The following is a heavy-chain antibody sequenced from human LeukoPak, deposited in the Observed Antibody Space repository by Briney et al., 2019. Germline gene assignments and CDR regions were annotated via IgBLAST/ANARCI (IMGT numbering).Heavy chain of an antibody. CDR1: GYSFSSYY. J-gene: IGHJ4*02. CDR2: INPSSGST. V-gene: IGHV1-46*01. D-gene: IGHD6-13*01. Sequence: ASVKVSCKASGYSFSSYYMQWVRQAPRQGLEWMGIINPSSGSTSYAQKFQGRVTMTRDTSTSTVYMDLTRLRSEGTAIYYCARDGRPRAAAALSSDHWGQGTLVTVSS. CDR3: ARDGRPRAAAALSSDH.